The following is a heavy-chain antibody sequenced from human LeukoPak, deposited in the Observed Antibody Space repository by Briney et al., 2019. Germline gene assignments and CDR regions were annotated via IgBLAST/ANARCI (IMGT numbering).Heavy chain of an antibody. CDR3: ARDPAVAGTYVDDY. V-gene: IGHV4-39*07. Sequence: SETLSLTCTVSGGSISSSSYYWGWIRQPPGKGLEWIVSIDYSGSTYYNPSLKSRVTISVDTSKNQFSLKLSSVTAADTAVYYCARDPAVAGTYVDDYWGQGTLVTVSS. J-gene: IGHJ4*02. D-gene: IGHD6-19*01. CDR2: IDYSGST. CDR1: GGSISSSSYY.